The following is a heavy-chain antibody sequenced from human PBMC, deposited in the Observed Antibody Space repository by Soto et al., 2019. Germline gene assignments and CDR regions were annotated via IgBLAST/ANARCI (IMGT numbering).Heavy chain of an antibody. D-gene: IGHD2-2*01. CDR2: IYYSGST. CDR1: GGSISSSSYY. CDR3: ARQLGYCSSTSCYAGWFDP. J-gene: IGHJ5*02. V-gene: IGHV4-39*01. Sequence: QLQLQESGPGLVKPSETLSLTCTVSGGSISSSSYYWGWIRQPPGKGLEWIGSIYYSGSTYYNPSHKSRVTISVDTSKNQFSLKLSSVTAADTAVYYCARQLGYCSSTSCYAGWFDPWGQGTLVTVSS.